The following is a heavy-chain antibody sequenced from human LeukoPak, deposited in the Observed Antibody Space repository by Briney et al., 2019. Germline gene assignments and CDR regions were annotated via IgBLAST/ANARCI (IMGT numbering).Heavy chain of an antibody. D-gene: IGHD2-15*01. CDR2: IYNSGST. Sequence: SDTLSLTCSVSGGSISSYLWNWIRQPPGKGLEWIGNIYNSGSTYYNPSLKSRVTMSVDPSENQFSLKLNSVTAADTAVYYCAREDYCSGGSCYRVRAFSIWGQGTMVTVSS. J-gene: IGHJ3*02. CDR3: AREDYCSGGSCYRVRAFSI. V-gene: IGHV4-59*01. CDR1: GGSISSYL.